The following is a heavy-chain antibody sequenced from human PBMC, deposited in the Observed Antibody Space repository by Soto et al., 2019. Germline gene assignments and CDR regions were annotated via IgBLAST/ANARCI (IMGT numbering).Heavy chain of an antibody. Sequence: SEALSVTCRVSGASISRYYWSWIRQHPGKGLAWLVYPYSSGSTSSTPSLKSPLTISVDTSKNQFSLKLSSVTAADTAVYYCARLLFFGEPYYYYCY. J-gene: IGHJ6*01. V-gene: IGHV4-59*06. CDR1: GASISRYY. D-gene: IGHD3-10*01. CDR2: PYSSGST. CDR3: ARLLFFGEPYYYYCY.